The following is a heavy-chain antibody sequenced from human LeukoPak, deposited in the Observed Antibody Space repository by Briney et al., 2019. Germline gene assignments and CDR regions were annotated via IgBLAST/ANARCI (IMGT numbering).Heavy chain of an antibody. J-gene: IGHJ6*02. CDR2: ISSSGSI. CDR3: ARGRDHYYGMDV. V-gene: IGHV3-48*03. CDR1: GFIFSSYE. Sequence: GGSLRLSCAASGFIFSSYEMHWVRQAPGKGLEWISYISSSGSISYADSVKARSTNSTNNAKNSQYLQMNSLKVEDTAVYNGARGRDHYYGMDVWGQGTTVTVSS. D-gene: IGHD2-15*01.